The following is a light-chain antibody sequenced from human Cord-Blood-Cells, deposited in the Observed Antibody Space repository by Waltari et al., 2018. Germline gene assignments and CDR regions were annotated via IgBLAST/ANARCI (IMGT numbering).Light chain of an antibody. V-gene: IGLV3-1*01. CDR2: QDS. Sequence: SYELTQPPSVSVSPGQTVSITCSGDKLGDKYACWYQQKPGPSPVLVIYQDSKRPSGIPERFSGSNSGNTATLTISGTQAMDEADYYCQAWDSSTVVFGGGTKLTVL. J-gene: IGLJ2*01. CDR1: KLGDKY. CDR3: QAWDSSTVV.